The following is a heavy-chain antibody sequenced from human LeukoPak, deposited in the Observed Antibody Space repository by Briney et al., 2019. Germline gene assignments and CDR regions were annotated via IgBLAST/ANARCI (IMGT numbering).Heavy chain of an antibody. J-gene: IGHJ6*03. V-gene: IGHV3-23*01. CDR2: ISGSGGST. CDR3: AREMIVPAALNYYYYYYMDV. CDR1: GFTFSSYA. Sequence: GGSLRLSCAASGFTFSSYAMSWVRQAPGKGLEWVSAISGSGGSTYYADSVKGRFTISRDNSKNTLYLQMNSLRAEDTAVYYCAREMIVPAALNYYYYYYMDVWGKGTTVTVSS. D-gene: IGHD2-2*01.